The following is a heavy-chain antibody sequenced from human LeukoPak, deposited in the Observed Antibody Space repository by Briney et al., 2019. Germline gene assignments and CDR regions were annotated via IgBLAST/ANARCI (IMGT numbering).Heavy chain of an antibody. J-gene: IGHJ4*02. CDR2: ISGSGGST. V-gene: IGHV3-23*01. CDR3: AKAITMIVVASGWGY. Sequence: GGSLRLSWAASGFTFSSYAMSWVRQAPGKGLEWVSAISGSGGSTYYPDPVKGRLTISRDNSKNTLYLKMNSLRAEDTGVYYCAKAITMIVVASGWGYWGQGTPVTVSS. CDR1: GFTFSSYA. D-gene: IGHD3-22*01.